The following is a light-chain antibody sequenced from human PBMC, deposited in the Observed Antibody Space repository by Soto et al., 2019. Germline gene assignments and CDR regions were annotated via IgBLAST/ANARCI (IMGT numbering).Light chain of an antibody. CDR1: HSDVGGYKY. CDR2: DVD. CDR3: CSYAGTFYV. Sequence: QSALTQPRSVSGSPGQSVTISCTGTHSDVGGYKYVSWYQHHPGKAPKLIIYDVDKRPSGVPDRFSGSKSGNTASLTISGLQAEDEADYYFCSYAGTFYVFGTGTKLTVL. J-gene: IGLJ1*01. V-gene: IGLV2-11*01.